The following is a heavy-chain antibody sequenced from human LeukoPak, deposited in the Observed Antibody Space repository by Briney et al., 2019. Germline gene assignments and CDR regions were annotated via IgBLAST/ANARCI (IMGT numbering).Heavy chain of an antibody. V-gene: IGHV3-23*01. Sequence: GGSLRLSCAASGFSFSSSAMAWVRQAPGKGLEWVSAISGNGGSTYYADSVKGRFTISRDNSKDTLYLQMNSLRAEDTAVYYCARDHHYDFWSGLYYYYYMDVWGKGTTVTVSS. J-gene: IGHJ6*03. CDR2: ISGNGGST. CDR3: ARDHHYDFWSGLYYYYYMDV. CDR1: GFSFSSSA. D-gene: IGHD3-3*01.